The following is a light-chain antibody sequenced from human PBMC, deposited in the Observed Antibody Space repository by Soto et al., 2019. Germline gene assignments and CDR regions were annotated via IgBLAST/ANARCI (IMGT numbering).Light chain of an antibody. J-gene: IGKJ1*01. CDR2: GAS. Sequence: EIVTTQSPATLSVSTGERVTLSCRASQSFSSNLAWYQHKPGQAPRLLIYGASTTATDVPPRFSGSGSGTEFTLTISRLEPEDFAVYYCQQYGRSPWTFGQGTKVDI. CDR3: QQYGRSPWT. V-gene: IGKV3-15*01. CDR1: QSFSSN.